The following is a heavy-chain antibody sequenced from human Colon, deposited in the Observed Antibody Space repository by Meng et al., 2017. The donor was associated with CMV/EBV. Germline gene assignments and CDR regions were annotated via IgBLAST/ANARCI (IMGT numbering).Heavy chain of an antibody. CDR3: ASLSGGDFDY. CDR1: GYTFTGYF. V-gene: IGHV1-2*02. Sequence: QLLLVQCWAEVKKPGASVDVSCKASGYTFTGYFMYWVRQAPGQGLEWLGVINPITGGTNYAQKFQGRVTMTRDTPMNTAYMELSRLRSDDTAVYYCASLSGGDFDYWGQGTLVTVSS. CDR2: INPITGGT. J-gene: IGHJ4*02. D-gene: IGHD1-26*01.